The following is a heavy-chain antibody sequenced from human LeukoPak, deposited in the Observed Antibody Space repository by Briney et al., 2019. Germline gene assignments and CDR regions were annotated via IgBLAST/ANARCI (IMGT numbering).Heavy chain of an antibody. D-gene: IGHD5-12*01. CDR3: ARDLDILAMIVA. CDR2: ISSSGSTI. J-gene: IGHJ5*02. CDR1: GFTFSDYY. V-gene: IGHV3-11*04. Sequence: GGSLRLSCAASGFTFSDYYMSRIRQAPGKGLEWVSYISSSGSTIYYADSVKGRFTISRDNAKNSLYLQMNSLRAEDTAVYYCARDLDILAMIVAWGQGTLVTVSS.